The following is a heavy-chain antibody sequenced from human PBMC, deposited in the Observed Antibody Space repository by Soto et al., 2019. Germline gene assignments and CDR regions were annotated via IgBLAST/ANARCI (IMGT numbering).Heavy chain of an antibody. CDR1: GFTFSSYA. Sequence: GGSLRLSCAASGFTFSSYAMSWVRQAPGKGLEWVSAISGSGGSTYYADSVKGRFTISRDNSKNTLYLQMNSLRAEDTAVYYYAKDNPNPTVVTPDYYYGMDVWGQGTTVTVSS. J-gene: IGHJ6*02. D-gene: IGHD4-17*01. V-gene: IGHV3-23*01. CDR3: AKDNPNPTVVTPDYYYGMDV. CDR2: ISGSGGST.